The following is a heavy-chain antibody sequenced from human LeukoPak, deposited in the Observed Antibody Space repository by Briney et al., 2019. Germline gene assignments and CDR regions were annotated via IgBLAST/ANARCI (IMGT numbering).Heavy chain of an antibody. V-gene: IGHV1-2*02. J-gene: IGHJ4*02. CDR3: ARTRITIFGVAPHFDY. D-gene: IGHD3-3*01. CDR1: GYTFTGYY. CDR2: INPNSGGT. Sequence: ASVKVSCTASGYTFTGYYMHWVRQAPGQGLEWMGWINPNSGGTNYAQKFQGRVTMTRDTSISTAYMELSRLRSDDTAVYYCARTRITIFGVAPHFDYWGQGTLVTVSS.